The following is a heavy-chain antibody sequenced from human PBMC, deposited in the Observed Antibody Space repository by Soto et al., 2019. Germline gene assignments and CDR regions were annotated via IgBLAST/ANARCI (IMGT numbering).Heavy chain of an antibody. Sequence: SETLSLTCTVSGGSISSYYWSWIRQPPGKGLEWIGYIYYSGSTNYNPSLKSRVTISVDTSKNQFSLKLSSVTAADTAVYYCAREYYDFWSGPYYYMDVWGKGTTVTVSS. CDR1: GGSISSYY. CDR3: AREYYDFWSGPYYYMDV. D-gene: IGHD3-3*01. CDR2: IYYSGST. V-gene: IGHV4-59*01. J-gene: IGHJ6*03.